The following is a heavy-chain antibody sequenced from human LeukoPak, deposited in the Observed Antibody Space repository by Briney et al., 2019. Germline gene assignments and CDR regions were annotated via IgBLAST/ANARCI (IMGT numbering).Heavy chain of an antibody. CDR1: GFTFSSYS. CDR2: ISSSSSYI. Sequence: GGSLRLSCAASGFTFSSYSMNWVRQAPGKGLEWVSSISSSSSYIYCADSVKGRFTISRDNAKNSLYLQMNSLRAEDTAVYYCARDCGGDCYSTFDYWGQGTLVTVSS. J-gene: IGHJ4*02. D-gene: IGHD2-21*02. CDR3: ARDCGGDCYSTFDY. V-gene: IGHV3-21*01.